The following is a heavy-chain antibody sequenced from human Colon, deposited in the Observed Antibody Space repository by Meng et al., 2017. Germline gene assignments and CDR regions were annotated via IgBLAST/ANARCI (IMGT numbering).Heavy chain of an antibody. CDR1: GDSIRSSNW. CDR2: IYHSGST. J-gene: IGHJ4*02. V-gene: IGHV4-4*02. D-gene: IGHD3-10*01. Sequence: QESGPGLVKPSGTLSLTCAVSGDSIRSSNWWSWVRQPPGRGLEWIGEIYHSGSTNYNPSLKNRLSLTVDKSKNQFSLTLHSVTAADTAVYYCARVIYASGNMAHLDCWGQGTLVTVSS. CDR3: ARVIYASGNMAHLDC.